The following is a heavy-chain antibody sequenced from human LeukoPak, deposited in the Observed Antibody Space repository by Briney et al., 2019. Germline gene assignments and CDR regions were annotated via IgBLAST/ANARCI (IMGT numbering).Heavy chain of an antibody. CDR1: GGTFSSYA. CDR2: IIPIFGTA. Sequence: GASVKVSCKASGGTFSSYAISWVRQAPGQGLEWMGGIIPIFGTANYAQKLQGRVTITTDESTSTAYMELSSLRSEDTAVYYCARAMPMVVTLPGKYYFDYWGQGTLVTVSS. V-gene: IGHV1-69*05. CDR3: ARAMPMVVTLPGKYYFDY. J-gene: IGHJ4*02. D-gene: IGHD4-23*01.